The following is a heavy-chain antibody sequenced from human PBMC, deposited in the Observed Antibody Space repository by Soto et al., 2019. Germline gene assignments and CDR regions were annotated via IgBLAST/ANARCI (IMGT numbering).Heavy chain of an antibody. Sequence: PSETLSLTCTVSGGSISSGDYYWSWIRQPPGKGQEWIGYIYYSGSTYYNPSLKSRVTISVDTSKNQFSLKLSSVTAADTAVYYCAVGMVYYYYGMDVWGQGTTVTVSS. V-gene: IGHV4-30-4*01. CDR2: IYYSGST. CDR1: GGSISSGDYY. CDR3: AVGMVYYYYGMDV. J-gene: IGHJ6*02. D-gene: IGHD1-26*01.